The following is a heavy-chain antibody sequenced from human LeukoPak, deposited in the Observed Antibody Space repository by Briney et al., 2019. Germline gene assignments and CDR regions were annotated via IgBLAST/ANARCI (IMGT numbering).Heavy chain of an antibody. CDR1: GNSVSSSTAA. V-gene: IGHV6-1*01. Sequence: SQTLSLTCAISGNSVSSSTAAWNWIRQSPSRGLEWLGRTYYRSKWYHEYAVSVKSRISITPDTSKNLFSLQLNSVTPEDTAVYFCARAVGNFDYWGQGTLVTVSS. D-gene: IGHD1-14*01. CDR3: ARAVGNFDY. CDR2: TYYRSKWYH. J-gene: IGHJ4*02.